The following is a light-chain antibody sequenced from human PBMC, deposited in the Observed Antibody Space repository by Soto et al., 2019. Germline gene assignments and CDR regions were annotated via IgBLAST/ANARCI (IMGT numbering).Light chain of an antibody. CDR3: MQGTRCPPT. J-gene: IGKJ4*01. V-gene: IGKV2-30*01. Sequence: DVGMTQSPLSLPVTLGQPASISCRSSQSLVYSDGNTYLNWFQQRPGQSPRRLIYKVSNRDSGVPDRFSGSRSSTDFTLKISRVEAEDVGVYYCMQGTRCPPTCGGGPKVEIK. CDR1: QSLVYSDGNTY. CDR2: KVS.